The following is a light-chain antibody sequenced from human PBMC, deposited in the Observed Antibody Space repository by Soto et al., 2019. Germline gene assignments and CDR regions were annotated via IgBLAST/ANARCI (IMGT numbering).Light chain of an antibody. Sequence: DIQMTQSSSSLSSYIGYRFTITCQAIQDINKNLIXXQQKPGNAPNLLIYDASDLEAGVPPRFSGNGFGTGFTFTIISLQPEDFATYYCQQYESRPLTLGQGTRLEIK. CDR2: DAS. CDR1: QDINKN. V-gene: IGKV1-33*01. CDR3: QQYESRPLT. J-gene: IGKJ5*01.